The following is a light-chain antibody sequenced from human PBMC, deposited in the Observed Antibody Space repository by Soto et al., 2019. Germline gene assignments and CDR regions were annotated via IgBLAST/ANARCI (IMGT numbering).Light chain of an antibody. Sequence: QSALTQPRSVSGPPGQSVTISCTGTSSDVGGYNYVSWYQQYPGKAPKLMVSDVTKRPSGVPDRFSGSKSGNTASLTISGLLAEDEADYYCCSYAGSYTYVFGTGTKVTVL. J-gene: IGLJ1*01. CDR1: SSDVGGYNY. CDR2: DVT. V-gene: IGLV2-11*01. CDR3: CSYAGSYTYV.